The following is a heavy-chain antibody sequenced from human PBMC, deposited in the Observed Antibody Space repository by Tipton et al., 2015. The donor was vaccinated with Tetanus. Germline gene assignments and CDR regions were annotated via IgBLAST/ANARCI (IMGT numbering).Heavy chain of an antibody. J-gene: IGHJ4*02. CDR1: GFYFPVYA. D-gene: IGHD2/OR15-2a*01. V-gene: IGHV3-23*01. CDR2: ISGSGDRT. CDR3: ARAFCNYNCHGGYFDY. Sequence: SLRLSCAASGFYFPVYAVSWVRQVPGKGLEWVSSISGSGDRTYYSDSVEGRFTISRGNSANRLFLQMNSLKADDTAVYYCARAFCNYNCHGGYFDYWGQGTLVTVSS.